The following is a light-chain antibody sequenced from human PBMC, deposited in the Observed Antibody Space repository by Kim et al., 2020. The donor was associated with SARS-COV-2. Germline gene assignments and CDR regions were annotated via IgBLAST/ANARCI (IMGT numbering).Light chain of an antibody. Sequence: DIQMTQSPSYVSGSVGDRVTITCRASQGVSSRLAWYQQTPGKAPKLLIYAASSLRSGIPSRFSGSGSGTDFTLTISSLQPEDFATYYCQQTNSFPRTFGPGTKVDIK. V-gene: IGKV1-12*01. CDR3: QQTNSFPRT. J-gene: IGKJ3*01. CDR1: QGVSSR. CDR2: AAS.